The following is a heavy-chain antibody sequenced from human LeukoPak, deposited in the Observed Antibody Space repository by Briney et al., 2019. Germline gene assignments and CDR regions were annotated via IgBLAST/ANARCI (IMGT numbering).Heavy chain of an antibody. J-gene: IGHJ3*02. Sequence: SETLSLTCTVSGGSISRGDYYWSWIRQPPGKGLVWIGYIYYSGSTYYNPSLKSRVTISVDTSKNQFSLKLSSVTAADTAVYYCARVGYDILTGYSLQDHAFDIWGQGTMVTVSS. CDR3: ARVGYDILTGYSLQDHAFDI. CDR2: IYYSGST. V-gene: IGHV4-30-4*01. CDR1: GGSISRGDYY. D-gene: IGHD3-9*01.